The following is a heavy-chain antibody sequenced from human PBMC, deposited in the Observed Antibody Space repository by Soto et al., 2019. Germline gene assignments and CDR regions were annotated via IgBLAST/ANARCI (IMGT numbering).Heavy chain of an antibody. D-gene: IGHD5-18*01. Sequence: QVQLQESGPGLVKPSETLSLTCIVSGGSISSYYWSWIRQPPGKGLEWIGYIYYNGASNYNPSLRSRVSMSVDTSQNQFSLKLRSVTAADTAVYYCTRVRGYSYGLNRSDPWGQGTLVTVSS. V-gene: IGHV4-59*01. CDR1: GGSISSYY. J-gene: IGHJ5*02. CDR3: TRVRGYSYGLNRSDP. CDR2: IYYNGAS.